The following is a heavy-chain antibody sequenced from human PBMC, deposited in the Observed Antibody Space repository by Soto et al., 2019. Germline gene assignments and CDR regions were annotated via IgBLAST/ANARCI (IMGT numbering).Heavy chain of an antibody. D-gene: IGHD3-16*01. CDR1: GYTFTSYG. CDR3: ARLRVPGNWFDP. V-gene: IGHV1-18*01. Sequence: ASVKVSCTASGYTFTSYGSSWVRQAPGQGLEWMGWISAYNGNTNYAQKLQGRVTMTTDTSTSTAYMELRSLRSDDTAVYYCARLRVPGNWFDPWGQGTLVTVSS. J-gene: IGHJ5*02. CDR2: ISAYNGNT.